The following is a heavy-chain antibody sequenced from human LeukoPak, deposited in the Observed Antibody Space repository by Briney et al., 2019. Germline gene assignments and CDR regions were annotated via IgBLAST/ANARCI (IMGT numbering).Heavy chain of an antibody. CDR1: GFTFSTYW. D-gene: IGHD3-22*01. CDR2: INQGGSEK. Sequence: PGGSLRLSCAASGFTFSTYWMSWVRQAPGKGLEWVANINQGGSEKYYVDSVKGRFTISRDNAKNSLYLQTNSLRAEDTAVYYCARIYDNSGYYDYWGQGTLVTVSS. CDR3: ARIYDNSGYYDY. V-gene: IGHV3-7*04. J-gene: IGHJ4*02.